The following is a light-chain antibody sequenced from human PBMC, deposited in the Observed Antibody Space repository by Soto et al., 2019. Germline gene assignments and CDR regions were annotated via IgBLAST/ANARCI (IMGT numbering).Light chain of an antibody. CDR3: HQYGRSPRT. Sequence: TQSPSTLSAYVVDRATLSCRASQSVSGSYLAWYQQKPGQAPRLLIYGASGRATGIPDRFSGSGSGTDFTLTISRLEPEDFAVYYCHQYGRSPRTFGQGTKVDI. CDR1: QSVSGSY. V-gene: IGKV3-20*01. J-gene: IGKJ1*01. CDR2: GAS.